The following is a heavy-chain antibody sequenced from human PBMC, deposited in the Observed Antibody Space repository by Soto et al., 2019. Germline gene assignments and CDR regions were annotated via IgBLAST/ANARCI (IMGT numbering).Heavy chain of an antibody. Sequence: QVQLVQSGAEVKKPGSSVKVSCKASGGTFSSYAISWVRQAPGQGLEWMGGIIPIFGTANYAQKFQGRVTITADESTSTAYMELSSLRSXDTXXXYCARLPVADLYRDYWGQGTLVTVSS. V-gene: IGHV1-69*12. CDR2: IIPIFGTA. J-gene: IGHJ4*02. CDR1: GGTFSSYA. D-gene: IGHD6-19*01. CDR3: ARLPVADLYRDY.